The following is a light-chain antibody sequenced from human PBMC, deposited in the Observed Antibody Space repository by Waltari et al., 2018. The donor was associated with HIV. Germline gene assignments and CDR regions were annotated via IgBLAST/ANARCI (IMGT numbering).Light chain of an antibody. CDR2: RKN. CDR1: SYNIGSND. Sequence: QSVLTQPPSASGAPGQRVHNSCTGSSYNIGSNDRKWYKQLPGPAPKLLIYRKNQRPSGVPVRFSGSKSGTSASLSISGLRSDDEADYYCAVWDDSLSGPVFGGGTKLTVL. J-gene: IGLJ3*02. CDR3: AVWDDSLSGPV. V-gene: IGLV1-47*01.